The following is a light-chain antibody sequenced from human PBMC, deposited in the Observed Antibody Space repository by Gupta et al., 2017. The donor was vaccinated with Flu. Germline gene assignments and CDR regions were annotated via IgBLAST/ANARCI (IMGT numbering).Light chain of an antibody. CDR3: QQLNSYPVT. CDR2: AAS. CDR1: QGISSF. J-gene: IGKJ3*01. V-gene: IGKV1-9*01. Sequence: LTQSPSFLSASIGDRVTITCRASQGISSFLAWYQQRPGKAPKLLIFAASSLQSGVPSRFSGSESGTEFTLTISSLQPEDFATYYCQQLNSYPVTFGHGTKLEIK.